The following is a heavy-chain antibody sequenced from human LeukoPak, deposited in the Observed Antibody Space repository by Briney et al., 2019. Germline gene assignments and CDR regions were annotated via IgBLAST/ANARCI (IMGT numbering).Heavy chain of an antibody. CDR3: AKDGSIAAAVPGDXFDP. CDR1: GFTFSSYA. J-gene: IGHJ5*02. V-gene: IGHV3-23*01. Sequence: RLSCAASGFTFSSYAMSWVRQAXGKGLEWVSXISGSGGSTYYADSVKGRFTISRDNSKNTLYLQMNSLRAEDTAVYYCAKDGSIAAAVPGDXFDPWGQGTLVTVSS. CDR2: ISGSGGST. D-gene: IGHD6-13*01.